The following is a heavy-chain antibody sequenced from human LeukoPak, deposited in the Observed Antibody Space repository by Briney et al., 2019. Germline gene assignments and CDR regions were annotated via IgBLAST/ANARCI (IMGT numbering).Heavy chain of an antibody. CDR1: GGSISSYY. V-gene: IGHV4-59*01. J-gene: IGHJ2*01. CDR2: IYYSGST. D-gene: IGHD3-10*01. Sequence: PSETLSLTCTVSGGSISSYYWSGIRQPPGKGLEWIGYIYYSGSTNYNPSLKSRVTISVDTSKNQFSLKLSSVTAADTAVYYCASRGSYWYFDLWGRGTLVTVSS. CDR3: ASRGSYWYFDL.